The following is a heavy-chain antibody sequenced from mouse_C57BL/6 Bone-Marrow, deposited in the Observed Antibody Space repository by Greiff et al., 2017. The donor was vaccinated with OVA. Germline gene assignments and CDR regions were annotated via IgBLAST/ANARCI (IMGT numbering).Heavy chain of an antibody. CDR2: LYPGSGNT. CDR1: GYTFTDYY. Sequence: VQLQQSGAELVRPGASVKLSCKASGYTFTDYYINWVKQRPGQGLEWIARLYPGSGNTYYNEKFKGKATLTAEKSSSTAYMQLSSLTSEDSAVYFCARSSIYYYGSSYNWFAYWGQGTLVTVSA. V-gene: IGHV1-76*01. J-gene: IGHJ3*01. D-gene: IGHD1-1*01. CDR3: ARSSIYYYGSSYNWFAY.